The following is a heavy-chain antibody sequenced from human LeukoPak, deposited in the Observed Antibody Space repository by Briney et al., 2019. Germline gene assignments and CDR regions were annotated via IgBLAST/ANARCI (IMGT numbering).Heavy chain of an antibody. Sequence: SVKVSCKASGGTFSSYAISWVRQAPGQGLEWMGRIIPIFGTASYAQKFQGRVTITTDESTSTAYMELSSLRSEDTAVYNCASGSSPPSYFDYWGQGTLVTVSS. CDR3: ASGSSPPSYFDY. CDR2: IIPIFGTA. CDR1: GGTFSSYA. V-gene: IGHV1-69*05. J-gene: IGHJ4*02. D-gene: IGHD2-15*01.